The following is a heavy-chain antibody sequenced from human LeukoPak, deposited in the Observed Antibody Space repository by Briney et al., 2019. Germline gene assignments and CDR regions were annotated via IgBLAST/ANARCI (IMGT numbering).Heavy chain of an antibody. CDR3: AREPNFGVAQYYYYYMDV. CDR2: IFYSGIV. Sequence: SETLSLTCTVSGDSTSRYYWSWIRQPPGKGLEFLGYIFYSGIVNYNPSLKSRVTMSVDSSKNQVSLKVRSVTAADTAVYYCAREPNFGVAQYYYYYMDVWGKGTTVTVSS. CDR1: GDSTSRYY. J-gene: IGHJ6*03. V-gene: IGHV4-59*01. D-gene: IGHD3-3*01.